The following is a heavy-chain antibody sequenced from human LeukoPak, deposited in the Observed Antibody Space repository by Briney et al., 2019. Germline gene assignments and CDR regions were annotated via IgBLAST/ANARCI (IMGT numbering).Heavy chain of an antibody. D-gene: IGHD6-19*01. Sequence: ASVKVSCKASGYTFTGYYMHWVRQAPGQGLEWMGWIDPNSGGTNYAQKFQGRVTMTRDTSISTAYMVLNRLRSDDTAVYYCARENGIAVAGMNWFDPWGQGTLVTVSS. CDR3: ARENGIAVAGMNWFDP. CDR1: GYTFTGYY. CDR2: IDPNSGGT. J-gene: IGHJ5*02. V-gene: IGHV1-2*02.